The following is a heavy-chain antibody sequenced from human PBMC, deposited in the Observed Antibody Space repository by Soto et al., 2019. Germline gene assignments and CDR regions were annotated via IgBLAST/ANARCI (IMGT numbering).Heavy chain of an antibody. CDR3: ASEGAASTDYGGNIDY. Sequence: QVQLQQSGPGLVKPSQTLSLTCAISGDSVSSNRAAWNWIRQSPSRGLEWLGRTYYRSKWYDDYALSVKGRITINPDTSKNQFSLHLNSVTPEDTAVYYCASEGAASTDYGGNIDYWGPGTLVTVSS. V-gene: IGHV6-1*01. D-gene: IGHD2-15*01. J-gene: IGHJ4*02. CDR2: TYYRSKWYD. CDR1: GDSVSSNRAA.